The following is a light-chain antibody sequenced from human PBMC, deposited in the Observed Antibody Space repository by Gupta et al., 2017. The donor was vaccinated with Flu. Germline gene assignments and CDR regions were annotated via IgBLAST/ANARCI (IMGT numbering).Light chain of an antibody. V-gene: IGLV6-57*01. CDR1: SGRIASNF. CDR2: EDN. J-gene: IGLJ2*01. CDR3: QADDSSNVV. Sequence: TVTISCTGSSGRIASNFVQWYQQRPGSSPNTVIYEDNQRPSGVPDRFSGSIDSSSNSASLTISGRKTEDEADYYCQADDSSNVVFGGGTKLTVL.